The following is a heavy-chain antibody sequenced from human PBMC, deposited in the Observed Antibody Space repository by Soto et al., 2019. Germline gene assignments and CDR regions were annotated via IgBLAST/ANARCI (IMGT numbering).Heavy chain of an antibody. CDR3: ARSGWNSPYYFHDMDV. D-gene: IGHD6-19*01. Sequence: QVPLVQSGGEVKKPGASVKVSCKTSGYTFTSYGIIWVRQAPGQGFECLGWVSPYNGHTKYVERLQGRVTMTKDTSTGTAYMELRSLRSDDTAVYYCARSGWNSPYYFHDMDVWGQGTTVIVSS. CDR2: VSPYNGHT. J-gene: IGHJ6*02. CDR1: GYTFTSYG. V-gene: IGHV1-18*01.